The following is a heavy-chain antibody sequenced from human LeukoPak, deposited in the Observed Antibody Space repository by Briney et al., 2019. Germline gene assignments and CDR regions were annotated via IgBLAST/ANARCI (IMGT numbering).Heavy chain of an antibody. D-gene: IGHD6-13*01. Sequence: PGGSLRLSCAASGFTVSSNYMSWVRQAPGKGLEWVSVIYSGASTYYADSVKGRFTISRDNSKNTVDLQMNSLRVEDTAVYYCAMRGNTWYGCWGQGTLVTVSS. CDR1: GFTVSSNY. CDR3: AMRGNTWYGC. V-gene: IGHV3-53*01. J-gene: IGHJ4*02. CDR2: IYSGAST.